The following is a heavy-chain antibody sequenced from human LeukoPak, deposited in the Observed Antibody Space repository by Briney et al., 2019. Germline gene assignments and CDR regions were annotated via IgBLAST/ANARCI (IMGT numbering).Heavy chain of an antibody. V-gene: IGHV3-30*04. CDR2: ISYDGTNK. CDR3: ARHGIDDSFWSGNWLDP. D-gene: IGHD3-10*01. CDR1: GFSFSSYS. Sequence: GGSLRLSCAVSGFSFSSYSSHWVRQAPGKGLEWVAIISYDGTNKDYADSVKGRFTISRDNSKNTVYLQMNSLRVEDTSVYYCARHGIDDSFWSGNWLDPWGQGTLVTVSS. J-gene: IGHJ5*02.